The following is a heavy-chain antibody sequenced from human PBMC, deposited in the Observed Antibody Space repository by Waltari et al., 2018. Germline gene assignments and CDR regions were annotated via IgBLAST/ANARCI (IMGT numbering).Heavy chain of an antibody. V-gene: IGHV4-31*03. D-gene: IGHD3-9*01. CDR1: GGSISSGGYY. J-gene: IGHJ3*02. CDR2: IYYSGST. Sequence: QVQLQESGPGLVKPSPTLSLTCTVSGGSISSGGYYWTWIRQPPGKGLEWIGYIYYSGSTYYNPSLKSRVTISVDTSKNQFSLKLSSVTAADTAVYYCARGYYDILTGYYNAFDIWGQGTMVTVSS. CDR3: ARGYYDILTGYYNAFDI.